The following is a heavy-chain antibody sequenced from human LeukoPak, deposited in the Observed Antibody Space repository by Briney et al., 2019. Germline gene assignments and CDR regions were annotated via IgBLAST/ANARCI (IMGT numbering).Heavy chain of an antibody. CDR2: ISGLGDST. V-gene: IGHV3-23*01. Sequence: GGSLRLSCAASGFSFSSFAMSWVRQAPGKGLEWVSVISGLGDSTNYAESVKGRFTISRDNSKNTVYLLMNSLRGEDTAVYYCAKGPAKYSGYDYFECWGQGTLVTVSS. D-gene: IGHD5-12*01. CDR3: AKGPAKYSGYDYFEC. J-gene: IGHJ4*02. CDR1: GFSFSSFA.